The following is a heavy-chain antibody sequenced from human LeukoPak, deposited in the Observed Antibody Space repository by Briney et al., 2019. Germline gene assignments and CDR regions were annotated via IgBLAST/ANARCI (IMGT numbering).Heavy chain of an antibody. Sequence: PGGSLRLSCVVSRFTFSTYWMHWVRQGPGKGLVWVSRIDSSGSDTLYADSVRGRFTVSRDNAKNTLFLQMHSLRVEDTAMYYCARVRSEYSSSSPPDYWGQGTLVTVSS. V-gene: IGHV3-74*01. J-gene: IGHJ4*02. D-gene: IGHD6-6*01. CDR1: RFTFSTYW. CDR2: IDSSGSDT. CDR3: ARVRSEYSSSSPPDY.